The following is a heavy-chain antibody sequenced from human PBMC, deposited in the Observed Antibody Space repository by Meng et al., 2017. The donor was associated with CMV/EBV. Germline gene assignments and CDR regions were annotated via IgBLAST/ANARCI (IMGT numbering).Heavy chain of an antibody. J-gene: IGHJ4*02. Sequence: SAFYFNNYGMSWVRQAPGKGLEWVSAISGGGENTHYADSVKGRFTISRDNSKNTLYLQMSSLRAEDTAIYYCAKRSGPGANPYFDYWGLGTLVTVSS. CDR1: AFYFNNYG. V-gene: IGHV3-23*01. CDR3: AKRSGPGANPYFDY. D-gene: IGHD2-8*01. CDR2: ISGGGENT.